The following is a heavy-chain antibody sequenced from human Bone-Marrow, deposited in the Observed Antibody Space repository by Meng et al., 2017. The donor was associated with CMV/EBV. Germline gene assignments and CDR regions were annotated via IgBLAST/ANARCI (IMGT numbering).Heavy chain of an antibody. CDR2: ISSSSSYI. CDR3: ARDLFKQQLMTFDD. D-gene: IGHD6-13*01. Sequence: GGSLRLSCAASGFTFSTYNMNWVRQAPGKGLEWVSSISSSSSYIYYADSVKGRFTISRDNAKNSLYLQMNSLRAEDTAVYYCARDLFKQQLMTFDDWGQGTLDTVSS. CDR1: GFTFSTYN. J-gene: IGHJ4*02. V-gene: IGHV3-21*01.